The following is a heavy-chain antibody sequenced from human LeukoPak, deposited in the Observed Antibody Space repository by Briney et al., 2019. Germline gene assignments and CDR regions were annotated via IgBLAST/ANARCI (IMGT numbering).Heavy chain of an antibody. V-gene: IGHV3-23*01. CDR1: GLTFSSYA. J-gene: IGHJ4*02. CDR2: ISGSGGST. CDR3: AKDPELSHFDY. D-gene: IGHD3-16*02. Sequence: PGGSPRLSCAASGLTFSSYAMSWVRQAPGKGLEWVSGISGSGGSTYYADSVKGRFTISRDNSKNTLYLQMNSLRAEDTAVYYCAKDPELSHFDYWGQGTLVTVSS.